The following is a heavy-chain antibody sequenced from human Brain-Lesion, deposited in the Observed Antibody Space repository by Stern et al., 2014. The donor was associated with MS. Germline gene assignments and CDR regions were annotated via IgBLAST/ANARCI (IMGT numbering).Heavy chain of an antibody. V-gene: IGHV3-7*01. J-gene: IGHJ6*02. CDR3: ARVYNTIYGIVTQRGSGMDV. CDR1: GFTFGNYW. D-gene: IGHD3-3*01. CDR2: IKEDGTEK. Sequence: EVQLEESGGGLVQPGGSLTISCTAAGFTFGNYWMTWVRQAPGKGLEWVGNIKEDGTEKNYVDSVKGRFTISRDNARNSLYLEMNSLRVEDTALYYCARVYNTIYGIVTQRGSGMDVWGQGTTVIVSS.